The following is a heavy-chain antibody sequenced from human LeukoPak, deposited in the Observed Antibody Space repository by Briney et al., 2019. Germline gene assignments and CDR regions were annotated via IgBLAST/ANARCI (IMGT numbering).Heavy chain of an antibody. Sequence: GGSLRLSCVASGSTFSTHWVSWVRQAPGKGLEWVANIKEDGSTTDYVDSVKGRFTISRDNAKNSVFLQMNSLRAEDTAVYYCAPQTMILVLGGQGTLVTVSS. CDR1: GSTFSTHW. J-gene: IGHJ4*02. D-gene: IGHD3-22*01. CDR2: IKEDGSTT. CDR3: APQTMILVL. V-gene: IGHV3-7*01.